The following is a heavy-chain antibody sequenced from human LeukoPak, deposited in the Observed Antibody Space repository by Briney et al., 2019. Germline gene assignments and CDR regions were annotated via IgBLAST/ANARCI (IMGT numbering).Heavy chain of an antibody. V-gene: IGHV1-2*02. Sequence: ASVKVSRKASGYTFTSYGISWVRQAPGQGLEWMGWINPNSGGTNYARKFQGRVTMTRDTSINTAYMELSRLRSDDTAVYYCARDSSRVYMVFAGVYYYMDVWGKGTTVTVSS. CDR2: INPNSGGT. D-gene: IGHD3-16*01. CDR3: ARDSSRVYMVFAGVYYYMDV. J-gene: IGHJ6*03. CDR1: GYTFTSYG.